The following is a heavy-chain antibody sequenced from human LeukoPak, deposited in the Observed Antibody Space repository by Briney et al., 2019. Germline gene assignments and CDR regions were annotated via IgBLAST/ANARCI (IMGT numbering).Heavy chain of an antibody. CDR2: ISAYNGNT. Sequence: ASVKVSCKASGYTFTSYGISWVRQAPGQGLEWVGWISAYNGNTNYAQKLQGRVTMTTDTSTSTAYMELRSLRSDDTAVYYCARSGRYSGSYSLDYWGQGTLVTVSS. D-gene: IGHD1-26*01. J-gene: IGHJ4*02. CDR3: ARSGRYSGSYSLDY. CDR1: GYTFTSYG. V-gene: IGHV1-18*01.